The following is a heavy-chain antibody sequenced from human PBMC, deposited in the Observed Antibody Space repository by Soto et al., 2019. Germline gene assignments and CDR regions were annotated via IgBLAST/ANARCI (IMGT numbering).Heavy chain of an antibody. CDR2: IYHSGST. J-gene: IGHJ3*02. Sequence: SETLSLTCAVSGGSISSGGYSWSWIRQPPGKGLEWIGYIYHSGSTYYNPSLKSRVTISVDRSKNQFSLKLSSVTAADTAVYYCARVLSYGTNHDAFDIWGQGTMVTVSS. D-gene: IGHD5-18*01. CDR1: GGSISSGGYS. CDR3: ARVLSYGTNHDAFDI. V-gene: IGHV4-30-2*01.